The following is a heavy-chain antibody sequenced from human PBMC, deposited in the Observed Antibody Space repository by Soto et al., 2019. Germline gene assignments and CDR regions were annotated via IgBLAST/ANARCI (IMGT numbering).Heavy chain of an antibody. J-gene: IGHJ6*02. Sequence: GGSLRLSCVASGFQFDDYAMTWVRQVPGKGLEWVSGISGGGDSTYYADSVKGRFTVSRDNAKNSLYLQMNSLRAEDTAVYYCARGQWGLDVWGQGTTVTVSS. CDR2: ISGGGDST. CDR1: GFQFDDYA. D-gene: IGHD6-19*01. CDR3: ARGQWGLDV. V-gene: IGHV3-23*01.